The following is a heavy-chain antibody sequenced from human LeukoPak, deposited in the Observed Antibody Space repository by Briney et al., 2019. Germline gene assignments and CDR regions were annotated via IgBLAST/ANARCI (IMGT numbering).Heavy chain of an antibody. D-gene: IGHD6-13*01. CDR1: GYTFTSYY. Sequence: GASVKVSCKASGYTFTSYYMHWVRQAPGQGLEWMGIINPSGGSTSYAQKFQGRVTMTRDTSTSTVYMELSSLRSEDTAVYYCATGPRWYSRANWFDPWGQGTLVTVSS. CDR2: INPSGGST. V-gene: IGHV1-46*01. CDR3: ATGPRWYSRANWFDP. J-gene: IGHJ5*02.